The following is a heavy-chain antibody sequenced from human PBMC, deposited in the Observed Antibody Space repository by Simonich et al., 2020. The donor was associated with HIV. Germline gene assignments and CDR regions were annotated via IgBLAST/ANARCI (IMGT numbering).Heavy chain of an antibody. CDR2: INHSGST. D-gene: IGHD4-17*01. CDR1: GGSFSGYY. Sequence: QVQLQQWGAGLLKPSETLSLTCAVYGGSFSGYYWSWNRQPPGKGLEWIGEINHSGSTNYNPSLKSRVTISVDTSKNQFSRKLSSVTAADTAVYYCARRHPTTVTTPYFDYWCQGTLVTVSS. CDR3: ARRHPTTVTTPYFDY. V-gene: IGHV4-34*01. J-gene: IGHJ4*02.